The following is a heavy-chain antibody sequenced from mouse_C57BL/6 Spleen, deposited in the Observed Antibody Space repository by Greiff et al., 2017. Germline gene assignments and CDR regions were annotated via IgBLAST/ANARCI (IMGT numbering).Heavy chain of an antibody. D-gene: IGHD2-4*01. CDR3: ARGLRGGYFDY. CDR2: ISSGSSTI. CDR1: GFTFSDYG. V-gene: IGHV5-17*01. J-gene: IGHJ2*01. Sequence: EVKLVESGGGLVKPGGSLQLSCAASGFTFSDYGMHWVRQAPEKGLEWVAYISSGSSTIYYAATVKGRFTISRDNAKNTLFLQMTSLRSEDTAMYYCARGLRGGYFDYWGQGTTLTVSS.